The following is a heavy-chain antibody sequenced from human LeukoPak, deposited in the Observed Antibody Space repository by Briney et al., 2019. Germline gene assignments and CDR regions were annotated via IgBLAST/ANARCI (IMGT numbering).Heavy chain of an antibody. J-gene: IGHJ2*01. CDR3: ARRVAGTHWYFDL. V-gene: IGHV4-34*01. CDR2: INHSGST. D-gene: IGHD6-19*01. CDR1: GGSFSGYY. Sequence: SETLSLTCAVYGGSFSGYYWSWIRQPPGKGLEWIGEINHSGSTNYNPSPKSRVTISVDTSKNQFSLKLSSVTAADTAVYYCARRVAGTHWYFDLWGRGTLVTVSS.